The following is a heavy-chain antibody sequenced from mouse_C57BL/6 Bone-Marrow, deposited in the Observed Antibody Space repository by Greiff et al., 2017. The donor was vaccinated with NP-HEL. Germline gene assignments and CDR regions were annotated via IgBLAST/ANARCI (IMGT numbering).Heavy chain of an antibody. CDR1: GYTFTSYD. D-gene: IGHD1-1*01. Sequence: VQLQQSGPELVKAGASVTLSCKASGYTFTSYDINWVKQRPGQGLERIGWIYLRDGSTKYNAKYKGKATLTVDTSSSTAYMELPILTAEDSAVYFCARSTHYYGSSYWGQGTLVTVSA. J-gene: IGHJ3*01. V-gene: IGHV1-85*01. CDR2: IYLRDGST. CDR3: ARSTHYYGSSY.